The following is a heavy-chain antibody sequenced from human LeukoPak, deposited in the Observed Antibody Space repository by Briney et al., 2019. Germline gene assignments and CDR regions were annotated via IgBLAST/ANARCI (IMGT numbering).Heavy chain of an antibody. V-gene: IGHV3-11*01. CDR3: AREQWFRWDF. CDR1: WFDGGDYY. D-gene: IGHD3-22*01. Sequence: PWGALGLSCGASWFDGGDYYMGLIRQAPGEGLGWVAYISTRDNVIYYADSVKGRFAISTDSAENSVYLQLNRLTVEDTAVYYCAREQWFRWDFWGQGILVSVSS. CDR2: ISTRDNVI. J-gene: IGHJ4*02.